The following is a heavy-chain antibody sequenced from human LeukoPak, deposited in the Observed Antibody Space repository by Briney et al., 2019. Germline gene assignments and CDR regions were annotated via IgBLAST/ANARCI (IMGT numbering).Heavy chain of an antibody. D-gene: IGHD3-22*01. V-gene: IGHV3-30*02. CDR3: AKATKYYDSSGSYGLGFDP. CDR2: IRYDGSNK. CDR1: GFTFSSYG. Sequence: PGGSLRLSCAASGFTFSSYGMHWVRQAPGKGLEWVAFIRYDGSNKYYADSVKGRFTIPRDNSKNTLYLQMNSLRAEDTAVYYCAKATKYYDSSGSYGLGFDPWGQGTLVTVSS. J-gene: IGHJ5*02.